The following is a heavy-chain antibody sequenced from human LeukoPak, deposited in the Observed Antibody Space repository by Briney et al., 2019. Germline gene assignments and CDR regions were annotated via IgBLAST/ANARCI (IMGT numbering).Heavy chain of an antibody. CDR3: ARDNFPYYYDSSGYRGAFDI. CDR1: GGTFSSYA. V-gene: IGHV1-69*06. D-gene: IGHD3-22*01. Sequence: ASVKVSCKASGGTFSSYAISWVRQAPGQGLEWMGGIIPIFGTANYAQKFQGRVTITADKSTSTAYMELSSLRSEDTAVYYCARDNFPYYYDSSGYRGAFDIWGQGTMVTVSS. CDR2: IIPIFGTA. J-gene: IGHJ3*02.